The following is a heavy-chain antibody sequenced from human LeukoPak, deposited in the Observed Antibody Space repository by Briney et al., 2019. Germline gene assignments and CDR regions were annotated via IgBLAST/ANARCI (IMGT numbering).Heavy chain of an antibody. CDR3: ASGWYYFDY. D-gene: IGHD6-19*01. J-gene: IGHJ4*02. V-gene: IGHV3-7*01. CDR2: IKQDGSEK. CDR1: RFTFSSYW. Sequence: GGSLRLSCAASRFTFSSYWMSWVRKAPGKGLEWVANIKQDGSEKYYVDSVKGRFTISRDNAKNSLYLQMNSLRAEDTAVYYCASGWYYFDYWGQGTLVTVSS.